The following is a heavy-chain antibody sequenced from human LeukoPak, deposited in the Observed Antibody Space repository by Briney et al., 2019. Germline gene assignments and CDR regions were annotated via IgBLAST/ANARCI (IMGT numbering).Heavy chain of an antibody. Sequence: GGSLRLSCVGSGFTFRSHAMSWVRQAPEKGLEFVSGIYENGGTTYYADSVKGRFSISRDNSKNTLYLQMDSLRGEDTAVYYCAKDFRIGYSALFDYWGQGALVTVSS. CDR1: GFTFRSHA. D-gene: IGHD2-21*01. V-gene: IGHV3-23*01. J-gene: IGHJ4*02. CDR3: AKDFRIGYSALFDY. CDR2: IYENGGTT.